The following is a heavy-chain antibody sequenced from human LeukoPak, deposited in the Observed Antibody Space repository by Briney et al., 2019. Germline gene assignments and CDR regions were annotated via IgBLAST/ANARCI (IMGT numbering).Heavy chain of an antibody. CDR1: GGTFSSYA. CDR3: ARDKFQVVPAAIDYYYGMDV. CDR2: ITPIFGTA. V-gene: IGHV1-69*01. J-gene: IGHJ6*02. D-gene: IGHD2-2*01. Sequence: SVKVSCKASGGTFSSYAISWVRQAPGQGLEWMGGITPIFGTANYAQKFQGRVTITADESTSTAYMELSSLRSEDTAVYYCARDKFQVVPAAIDYYYGMDVWGQGTTVTVSS.